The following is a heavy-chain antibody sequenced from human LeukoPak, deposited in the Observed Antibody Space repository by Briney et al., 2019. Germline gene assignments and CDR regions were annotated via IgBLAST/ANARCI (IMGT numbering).Heavy chain of an antibody. CDR1: GGSISSSSYY. CDR3: ARHSGGRYYYDSSGLGY. CDR2: IYYSGST. Sequence: SETLSLTCTVSGGSISSSSYYWGWIRQPPGKGLEWIGSIYYSGSTYYNPSLKSRVTISVDTSKNQFSLKLSSVTAAGTAVYYCARHSGGRYYYDSSGLGYWGQGTLVTVSS. V-gene: IGHV4-39*01. J-gene: IGHJ4*02. D-gene: IGHD3-22*01.